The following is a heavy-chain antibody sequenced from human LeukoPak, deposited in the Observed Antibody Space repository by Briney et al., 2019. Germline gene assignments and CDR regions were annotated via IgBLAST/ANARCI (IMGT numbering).Heavy chain of an antibody. CDR3: ARSVDTAMVDY. CDR2: IDTSENT. Sequence: SETLSLTCTVSDDSISSGVYYWSWIQQPAGKGLEWIGRIDTSENTNYNPSLKSRITISVDTSKNQFSLKLSSVTAADTAVYYCARSVDTAMVDYWGQGTLVTVSS. D-gene: IGHD5-18*01. CDR1: DDSISSGVYY. J-gene: IGHJ4*02. V-gene: IGHV4-61*02.